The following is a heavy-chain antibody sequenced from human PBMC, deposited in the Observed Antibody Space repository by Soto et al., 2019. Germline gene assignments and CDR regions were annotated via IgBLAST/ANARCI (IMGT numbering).Heavy chain of an antibody. CDR1: GFTFSNHA. V-gene: IGHV3-64D*06. J-gene: IGHJ4*02. Sequence: GGSLRLSCSASGFTFSNHAMHWVRQAPGKGLEYVSAISSSGESTYHTDSVKGRFTISRDNSKNRLFLQMNSLRAEDTAVYYCAKFFPVGRRATNYWGQGTLVTVSS. D-gene: IGHD3-10*01. CDR3: AKFFPVGRRATNY. CDR2: ISSSGEST.